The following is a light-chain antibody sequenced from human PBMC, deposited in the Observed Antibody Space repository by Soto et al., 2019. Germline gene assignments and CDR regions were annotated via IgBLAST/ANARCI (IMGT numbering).Light chain of an antibody. J-gene: IGKJ1*01. CDR1: QYINTR. CDR3: QQYGSSGT. CDR2: QTS. V-gene: IGKV3-20*01. Sequence: EIVLTQSPATMSSFPVDRVTLSSRASQYINTRLAWYHHRPGQAPRLLIYQTSLRAAGIPARFSASGSGTDFTLTISRLEPEDFAVYYCQQYGSSGTFGQGTQVDIK.